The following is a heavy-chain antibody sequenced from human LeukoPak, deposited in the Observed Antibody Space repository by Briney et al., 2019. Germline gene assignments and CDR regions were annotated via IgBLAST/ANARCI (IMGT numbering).Heavy chain of an antibody. D-gene: IGHD6-6*01. J-gene: IGHJ4*02. V-gene: IGHV1-2*02. CDR1: GHTFIGYY. Sequence: ASVKVSCKASGHTFIGYYIHWVRQAPGQGFEWMECLNPNSGGTNYAQKLQGRVTMTRDTSITTAYMELSRLGSDDTAVYYCARQCASSYNNFDYWGQGTLVTVSS. CDR3: ARQCASSYNNFDY. CDR2: LNPNSGGT.